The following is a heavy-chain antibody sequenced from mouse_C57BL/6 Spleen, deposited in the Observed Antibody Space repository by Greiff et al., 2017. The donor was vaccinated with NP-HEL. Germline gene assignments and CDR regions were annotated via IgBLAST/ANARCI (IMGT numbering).Heavy chain of an antibody. J-gene: IGHJ3*01. CDR2: ISYSGST. CDR3: ARARDDYGGFAY. D-gene: IGHD2-4*01. CDR1: GYSITSGYD. Sequence: EVKLEESGPGMVKPSQSLSLTCTVTGYSITSGYDWHWIRHFPGNKLEWMGYISYSGSTNYIPSLKSRISITHDPSKNHFFLKLNSVTTEDTATYYCARARDDYGGFAYWGQGTLVTVSA. V-gene: IGHV3-1*01.